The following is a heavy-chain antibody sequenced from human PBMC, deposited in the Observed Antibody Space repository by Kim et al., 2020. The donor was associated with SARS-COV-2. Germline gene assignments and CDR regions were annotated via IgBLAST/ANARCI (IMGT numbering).Heavy chain of an antibody. CDR3: AKTGVAAAGTSSYFDY. Sequence: GGSLRLSCAASGFTFSSYAMSWVRQAPGKGLEWVSAISGSGGSTYYADSVKGRFTISRDNSKNTLYLQMNSLRAEDTAVYYCAKTGVAAAGTSSYFDYWGQGTLVTVSS. CDR1: GFTFSSYA. D-gene: IGHD6-13*01. V-gene: IGHV3-23*01. CDR2: ISGSGGST. J-gene: IGHJ4*02.